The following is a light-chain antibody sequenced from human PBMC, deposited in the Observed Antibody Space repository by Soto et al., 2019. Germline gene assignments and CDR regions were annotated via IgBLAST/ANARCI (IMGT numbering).Light chain of an antibody. CDR1: QGISSY. V-gene: IGKV1-9*01. CDR3: QGLNDYPMT. CDR2: AAS. Sequence: DIQLTQSPSFLSASVGDRVTITCRASQGISSYLAWYQQKPGKDPKFLIYAASTLQSGVPSRFSGSGSGTELTLTISSLQPEDFATYYCQGLNDYPMTFGQGTRLEIK. J-gene: IGKJ5*01.